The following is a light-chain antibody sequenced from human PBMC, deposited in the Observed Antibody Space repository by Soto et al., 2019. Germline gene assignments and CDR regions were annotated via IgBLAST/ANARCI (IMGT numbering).Light chain of an antibody. CDR3: SSYTSDTTGV. CDR1: SSDVGGYNY. CDR2: DVT. J-gene: IGLJ1*01. V-gene: IGLV2-14*03. Sequence: QSALTQPASVSVSPGQSIAISCTGTSSDVGGYNYVSWYQQHPGKAPKLMIYDVTTRPSGVSNRFSGSKSGNTAALTISGLQAEDEADYYCSSYTSDTTGVFGTGTKVTVL.